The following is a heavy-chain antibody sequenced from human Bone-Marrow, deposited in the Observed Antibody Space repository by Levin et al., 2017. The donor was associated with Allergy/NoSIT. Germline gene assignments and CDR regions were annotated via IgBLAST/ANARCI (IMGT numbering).Heavy chain of an antibody. CDR3: ARTYYYDSSALLGNYYFDY. CDR2: IYYSGST. D-gene: IGHD3-22*01. Sequence: SQTLSLTCTVSGDSISSYYWSWIRQPPGKGLEWIGYIYYSGSTNYNPSLESRVTMSVDTSKNQFSLKLSSVTAADTAVYYCARTYYYDSSALLGNYYFDYWGRGTLVTVSS. J-gene: IGHJ4*02. CDR1: GDSISSYY. V-gene: IGHV4-59*01.